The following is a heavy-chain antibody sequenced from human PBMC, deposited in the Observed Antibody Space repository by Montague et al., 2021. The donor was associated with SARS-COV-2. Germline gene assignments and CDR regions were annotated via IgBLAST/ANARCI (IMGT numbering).Heavy chain of an antibody. CDR1: GGSMSSSFYY. D-gene: IGHD2-21*01. J-gene: IGHJ4*02. CDR3: AGSVVIVALNYFDY. V-gene: IGHV4-39*01. Sequence: SETLSLTCNVSGGSMSSSFYYWGWIRQPPGKELEWIGSFYYSGITYYNPSLKSRVTISVDTSKNQFSLKLSSVTAADTAVYYCAGSVVIVALNYFDYWGQGTLVTVSS. CDR2: FYYSGIT.